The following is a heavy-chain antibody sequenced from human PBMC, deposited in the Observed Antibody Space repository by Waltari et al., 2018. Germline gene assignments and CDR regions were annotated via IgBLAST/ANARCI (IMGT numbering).Heavy chain of an antibody. CDR1: GYTLTELS. J-gene: IGHJ6*02. CDR3: ATTYMSGYYTGMDYYYYGMDV. V-gene: IGHV1-24*01. CDR2: FDPEDGET. Sequence: QVQLVQSGAEVKKPGASVKVSCKVSGYTLTELSMHWVRQAPGQGLEWMGGFDPEDGETIYAQKFQGRVTMTEDTSTDTAYMELSSLRSEDTAVYYCATTYMSGYYTGMDYYYYGMDVWGQGTTVTVSS. D-gene: IGHD3-3*01.